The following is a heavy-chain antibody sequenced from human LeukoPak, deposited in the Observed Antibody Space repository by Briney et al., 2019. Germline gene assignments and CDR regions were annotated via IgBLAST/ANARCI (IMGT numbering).Heavy chain of an antibody. CDR2: ISSNGVST. Sequence: PGGSLRLSCAVSGFNFNNYAMHWVRQAPGKGLEYVSAISSNGVSTYYVNSVKGRFTISRDNSKNTLYLQMDSLRAEDMAVYFCARTYHDFWSGYPQGYFDYWGQGTLVTVSS. J-gene: IGHJ4*02. D-gene: IGHD3-3*01. CDR1: GFNFNNYA. V-gene: IGHV3-64*01. CDR3: ARTYHDFWSGYPQGYFDY.